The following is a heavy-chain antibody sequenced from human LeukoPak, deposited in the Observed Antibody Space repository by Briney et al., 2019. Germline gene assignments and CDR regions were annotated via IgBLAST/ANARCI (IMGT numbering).Heavy chain of an antibody. J-gene: IGHJ5*02. CDR2: TYYRSKWYN. CDR1: GDSVSSNSAA. V-gene: IGHV6-1*01. D-gene: IGHD1-1*01. CDR3: ARDQREYNWNDEGNWFDP. Sequence: SQTLSLTCAISGDSVSSNSAAWTWIRQSPSRGLEWLGRTYYRSKWYNDYAVSVKSRITINPDTSKNQFSLQLNSVTPEDTAVYYCARDQREYNWNDEGNWFDPWGQGTLVTVSS.